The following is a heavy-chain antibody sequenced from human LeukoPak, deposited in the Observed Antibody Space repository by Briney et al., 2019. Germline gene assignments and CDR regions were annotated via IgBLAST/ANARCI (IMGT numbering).Heavy chain of an antibody. Sequence: SETLSLTCAVYGGSFSGYYWSWIRQPPGKGLEWIGEINHSGSTNYNPSLKSRVTISVDTSKNHFSLKLNSVTAADTAVYYCARSSGHYDSSAYYRGYFDYWGQGTLVTVSS. D-gene: IGHD3-22*01. CDR2: INHSGST. J-gene: IGHJ4*02. V-gene: IGHV4-34*01. CDR1: GGSFSGYY. CDR3: ARSSGHYDSSAYYRGYFDY.